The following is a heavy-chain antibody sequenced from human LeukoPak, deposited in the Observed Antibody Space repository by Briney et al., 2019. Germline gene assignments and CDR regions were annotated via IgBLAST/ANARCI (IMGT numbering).Heavy chain of an antibody. CDR3: ARVRQDDFWSGYYNSYAFDI. CDR1: GYTFTSYY. CDR2: INPSGGST. J-gene: IGHJ3*02. V-gene: IGHV1-46*01. Sequence: ASVKVSCKASGYTFTSYYMHWVRQAPGQGLEWMGIINPSGGSTSYAQKFQGRVTMTRDMSTSTVYMELSSLRSEDTAVYYCARVRQDDFWSGYYNSYAFDIWGQGTMVTVSS. D-gene: IGHD3-3*01.